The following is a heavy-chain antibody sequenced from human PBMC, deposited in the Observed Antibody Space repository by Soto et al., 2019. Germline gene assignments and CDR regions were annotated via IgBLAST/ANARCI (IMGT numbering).Heavy chain of an antibody. CDR3: ARGWGLVFDY. Sequence: SETLSLTCTVSGGSVSSGSYYWSWIRQPPGKGLEWIGYTYYSGSTNYNPSLKSRVTISVDTSKNQFSPKLSSVTAADTAVYYCARGWGLVFDYWGQGTLVTVSS. V-gene: IGHV4-61*01. CDR1: GGSVSSGSYY. D-gene: IGHD2-21*02. J-gene: IGHJ4*02. CDR2: TYYSGST.